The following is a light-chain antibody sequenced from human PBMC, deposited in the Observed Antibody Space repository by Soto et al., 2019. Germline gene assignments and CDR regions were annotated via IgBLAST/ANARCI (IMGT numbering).Light chain of an antibody. Sequence: DFQMTQSPSSVSASVGDRVTITCRSSPGISSWLAWYQQKPEKAPKLLIYAASSLQSGVPSRFSGSGSGTDFTLNISSLQPEDFATYYCQQANSFPFTFGPGTKVDIK. V-gene: IGKV1-12*01. CDR3: QQANSFPFT. CDR2: AAS. CDR1: PGISSW. J-gene: IGKJ3*01.